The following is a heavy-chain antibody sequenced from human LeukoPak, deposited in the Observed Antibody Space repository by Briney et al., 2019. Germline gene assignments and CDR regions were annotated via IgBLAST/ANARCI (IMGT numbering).Heavy chain of an antibody. J-gene: IGHJ3*02. CDR3: AKDSTLLWFGELFGGAFDI. CDR2: ISGSGGST. CDR1: GFTFSSYA. V-gene: IGHV3-23*01. Sequence: PPGGSLRLSCAASGFTFSSYAMSWVRQAPGKGLEWVSAISGSGGSTYHADSVKGRFTISRDNSKNTLYLQMNSLRAEDTAVYYCAKDSTLLWFGELFGGAFDIWGQGTMVTVSS. D-gene: IGHD3-10*01.